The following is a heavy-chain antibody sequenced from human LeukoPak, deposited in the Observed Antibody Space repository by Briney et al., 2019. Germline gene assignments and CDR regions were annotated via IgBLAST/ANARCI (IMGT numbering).Heavy chain of an antibody. CDR1: GFTFSNAW. D-gene: IGHD2-8*01. V-gene: IGHV3-15*01. Sequence: PGGSLRISCAAPGFTFSNAWMSWVRQAPGKGLECVGRIKSKTDVGTTDYAATVKGRSHISRDDSKNTLYLQMNSLKTEDTAVYYCTTVLRYCTNGVCPPSGAFDIWGRGTMVSVSS. CDR3: TTVLRYCTNGVCPPSGAFDI. J-gene: IGHJ3*02. CDR2: IKSKTDVGTT.